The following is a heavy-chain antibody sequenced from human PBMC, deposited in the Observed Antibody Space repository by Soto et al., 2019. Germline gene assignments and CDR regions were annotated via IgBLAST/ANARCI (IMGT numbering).Heavy chain of an antibody. J-gene: IGHJ6*03. Sequence: ASXKVSCKASGYTFTSYAMHWVRQAPGQRLEWMGWINAGNGNTKYSQKFQGRVTITRDTSASTAYMELSSLRSEDTAVYYCARSLDPYYYYYYMDVWGKGTTVTVSS. CDR2: INAGNGNT. CDR3: ARSLDPYYYYYYMDV. V-gene: IGHV1-3*01. CDR1: GYTFTSYA.